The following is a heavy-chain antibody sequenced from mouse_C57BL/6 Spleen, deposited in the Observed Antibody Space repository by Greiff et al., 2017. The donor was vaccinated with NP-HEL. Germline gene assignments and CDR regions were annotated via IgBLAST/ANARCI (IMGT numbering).Heavy chain of an antibody. CDR2: INPSNGGT. J-gene: IGHJ4*01. CDR3: AREEILLRYYAMDY. Sequence: QVQLKQPGTELVKPGASVKLSCKASGYTFTSYWMHWVKQRPGQGLEWIGNINPSNGGTNYNEKFKSKATLTEDKSSSTAYMQLSSLTSEDSAVYYCAREEILLRYYAMDYWGQGTSVTVSS. V-gene: IGHV1-53*01. CDR1: GYTFTSYW. D-gene: IGHD1-1*01.